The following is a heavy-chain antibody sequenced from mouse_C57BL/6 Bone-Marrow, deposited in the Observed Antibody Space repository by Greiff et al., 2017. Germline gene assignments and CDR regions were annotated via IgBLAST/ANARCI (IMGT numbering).Heavy chain of an antibody. CDR2: ISSGSSTI. Sequence: DVKVEESGGGLVKPGGSLKLSCAASGFTFSDYGMHWVRQAPEKGLEWVAYISSGSSTIYYADTVKGRFTISRDNAKNTLFLQMTSLRSEDTAMYYCARNYYGSSRDYWGQGTTLTVSS. J-gene: IGHJ2*01. CDR3: ARNYYGSSRDY. V-gene: IGHV5-17*01. D-gene: IGHD1-1*01. CDR1: GFTFSDYG.